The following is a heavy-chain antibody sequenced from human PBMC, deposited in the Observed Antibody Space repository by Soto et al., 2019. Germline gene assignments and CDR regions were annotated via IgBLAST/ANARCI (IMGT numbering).Heavy chain of an antibody. J-gene: IGHJ4*02. CDR1: GGSITGGSISSTTYY. CDR2: FFIGGNT. V-gene: IGHV4-39*01. CDR3: GGRHGFAIGRYY. D-gene: IGHD2-21*01. Sequence: PSETLSLTCTVSGGSITGGSISSTTYYWGWMLQPPGKGLEWIASFFIGGNTYYNPSLKSRVTTPVDTSKNQFSLKLSSVTAADTSVYFCGGRHGFAIGRYYWGQG.